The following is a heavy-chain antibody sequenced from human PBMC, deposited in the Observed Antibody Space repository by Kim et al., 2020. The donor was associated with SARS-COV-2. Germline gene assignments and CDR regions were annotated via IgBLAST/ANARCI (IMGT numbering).Heavy chain of an antibody. CDR3: AREPVADGYSFFDY. D-gene: IGHD4-4*01. J-gene: IGHJ4*02. Sequence: GGSLRLSCAVSGLTVTSNHMTWIRQGPGRGLEWVSVIFRGGTTYYAPSVQGRFTVSRDYYKNTLSLQMNSLRAEDTAIYYCAREPVADGYSFFDYWGQGTLVTVSS. CDR1: GLTVTSNH. CDR2: IFRGGTT. V-gene: IGHV3-53*01.